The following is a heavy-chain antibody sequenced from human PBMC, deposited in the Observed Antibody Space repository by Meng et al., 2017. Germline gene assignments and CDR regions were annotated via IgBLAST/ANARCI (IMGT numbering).Heavy chain of an antibody. CDR2: IYHSGST. CDR3: ARVSLGDIAAGLGPIDY. Sequence: GSLRLSCTVSGYSISSGYCWGWIRQPPGKGLEWIGSIYHSGSTYYNPSLKSRVTISVDTSKNQFSLKLSSVTAADTAVYYCARVSLGDIAAGLGPIDYWGQGTLVTVSS. CDR1: GYSISSGYC. V-gene: IGHV4-38-2*02. D-gene: IGHD6-13*01. J-gene: IGHJ4*02.